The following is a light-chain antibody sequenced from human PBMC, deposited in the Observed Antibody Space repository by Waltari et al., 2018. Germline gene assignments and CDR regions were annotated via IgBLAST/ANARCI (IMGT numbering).Light chain of an antibody. Sequence: QAVVTQAPSLTVSPGGTVTLTCGSSTGSVTHGPSPYWLQQKPGQAPRTLIFDTSNKHSWTPARFSGSLLGGKGALTLSGAQPEDEADYYCLLSYSGVQVFGGGTKLTVL. J-gene: IGLJ2*01. V-gene: IGLV7-46*01. CDR3: LLSYSGVQV. CDR2: DTS. CDR1: TGSVTHGPS.